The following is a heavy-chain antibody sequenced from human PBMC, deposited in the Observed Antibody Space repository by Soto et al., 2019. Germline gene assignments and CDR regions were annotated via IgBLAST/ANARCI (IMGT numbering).Heavy chain of an antibody. CDR3: GRGVTYDILTD. CDR1: GGTFSSYT. Sequence: ASVKVSCKASGGTFSSYTISWVRQAPGQGLEWMGRIIPILGIANYAQKFQGRVTITTDKSTSTAYMELSRLRSEDTAVYYCGRGVTYDILTDWGQGTLVAVSS. CDR2: IIPILGIA. V-gene: IGHV1-69*02. D-gene: IGHD3-9*01. J-gene: IGHJ1*01.